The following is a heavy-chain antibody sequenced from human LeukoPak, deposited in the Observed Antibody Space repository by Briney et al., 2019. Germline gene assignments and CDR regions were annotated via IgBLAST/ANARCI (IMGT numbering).Heavy chain of an antibody. CDR1: GYTFTGYY. D-gene: IGHD6-19*01. CDR2: INPNSGGT. Sequence: ASVKVSCKASGYTFTGYYMHWVRQAPGQGLERMGWINPNSGGTNYAQKFQGRVTMTRDTSISTAYMELSRLRSDDTAVYYCARGQYSSGWYAGYWGQGTLVTVSS. CDR3: ARGQYSSGWYAGY. V-gene: IGHV1-2*02. J-gene: IGHJ4*02.